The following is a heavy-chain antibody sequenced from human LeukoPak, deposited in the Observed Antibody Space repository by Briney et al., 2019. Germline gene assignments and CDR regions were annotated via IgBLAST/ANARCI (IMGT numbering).Heavy chain of an antibody. CDR3: AKGGAMVPAIDY. D-gene: IGHD5-18*01. Sequence: PGGSLRLSCAASGFTFSSYAMHWVRQAPGKGLEWVAVISYDGSNKYYADSVKGRFTISRDNSKNTLYLQMNSLRAEDTAVYYCAKGGAMVPAIDYWGQGTLVTVSS. CDR2: ISYDGSNK. V-gene: IGHV3-30-3*01. J-gene: IGHJ4*02. CDR1: GFTFSSYA.